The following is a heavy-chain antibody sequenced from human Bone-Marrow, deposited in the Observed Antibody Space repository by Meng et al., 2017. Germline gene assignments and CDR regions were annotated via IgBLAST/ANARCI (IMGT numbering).Heavy chain of an antibody. J-gene: IGHJ4*02. CDR1: GYTFTAYY. CDR2: INPNSGGT. CDR3: ARGAKTIWFGELFWGIDY. V-gene: IGHV1-2*06. Sequence: ASVKVSCKASGYTFTAYYMHWVRQAPGQGLEWMGRINPNSGGTNYAQKFQGRVTMTRDTSISTAYMEPNRLRSDDTAVYYCARGAKTIWFGELFWGIDYWGQGTLVTVSS. D-gene: IGHD3-10*01.